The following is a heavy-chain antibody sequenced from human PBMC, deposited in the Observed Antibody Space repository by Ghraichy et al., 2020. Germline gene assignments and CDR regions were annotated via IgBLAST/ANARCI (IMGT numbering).Heavy chain of an antibody. D-gene: IGHD6-19*01. CDR1: GGSFSGYY. J-gene: IGHJ6*02. Sequence: SETLSLTCAVYGGSFSGYYWSWIRQPPGKGLEWIGEINHSGSTNYNPSLKSRVTISVDTSKNQFSLKLSSVTAADTAVYYCARAYANSSGWYRVYYYYYGMDVWGQGTTVTVSS. V-gene: IGHV4-34*01. CDR2: INHSGST. CDR3: ARAYANSSGWYRVYYYYYGMDV.